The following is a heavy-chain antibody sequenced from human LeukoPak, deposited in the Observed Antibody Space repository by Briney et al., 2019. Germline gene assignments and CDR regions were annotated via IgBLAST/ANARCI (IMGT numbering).Heavy chain of an antibody. D-gene: IGHD3-22*01. Sequence: PGGSLRLSCAASGFTFSSYSMNWVRQAPGKGLEWVSAISGSGGSTYYADSVKGRFTISRDNSKNTLYLQMNSLRAEDTAVYYCAKEGPRYYYDSSGYFDYWGQGTLVTVSS. J-gene: IGHJ4*02. V-gene: IGHV3-23*01. CDR2: ISGSGGST. CDR3: AKEGPRYYYDSSGYFDY. CDR1: GFTFSSYS.